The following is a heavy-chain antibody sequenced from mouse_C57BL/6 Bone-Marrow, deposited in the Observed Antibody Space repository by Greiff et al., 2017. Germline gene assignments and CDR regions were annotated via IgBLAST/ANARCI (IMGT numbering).Heavy chain of an antibody. V-gene: IGHV1-54*01. CDR3: ARETDFITRVGRCAY. CDR1: GYAFTNYL. Sequence: QVQLKQSGPELVRPGTSVKVSCKASGYAFTNYLIEWVKQRPGQGLEWIGVINPGSGGTNYNEKFKGKATLTADKSSSTAYRQLSSLTSEDSGVYFGARETDFITRVGRCAYGGQGTLVTVSA. J-gene: IGHJ3*01. D-gene: IGHD1-1*01. CDR2: INPGSGGT.